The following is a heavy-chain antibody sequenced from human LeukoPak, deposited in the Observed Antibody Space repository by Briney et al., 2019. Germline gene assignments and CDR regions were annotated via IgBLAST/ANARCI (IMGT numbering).Heavy chain of an antibody. CDR2: IYYSGST. CDR3: ARGGPRGRWLSSWFDP. J-gene: IGHJ5*02. V-gene: IGHV4-59*11. D-gene: IGHD5-24*01. CDR1: GGSISSHY. Sequence: SETLSLTCTVSGGSISSHYWSWIRQPPGKGLEWIGYIYYSGSTNYNPSLKSRVTISVDTSKNQFSLKLSSVTAADTAVYYCARGGPRGRWLSSWFDPWGQGTLVTVSS.